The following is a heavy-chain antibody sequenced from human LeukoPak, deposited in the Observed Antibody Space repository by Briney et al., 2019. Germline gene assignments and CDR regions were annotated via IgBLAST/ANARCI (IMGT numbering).Heavy chain of an antibody. J-gene: IGHJ4*02. Sequence: QPGGSLRLSCAASGFTFSSYGMHWVRQAPGKGLEWVAVISYDGSNKYYADSVKGRFTISRDNSKNTLYLQMNSLRAEDTAVYYCAKEEGYGDYAAHYWGQGTLVTVSS. CDR3: AKEEGYGDYAAHY. CDR1: GFTFSSYG. CDR2: ISYDGSNK. D-gene: IGHD4-17*01. V-gene: IGHV3-30*18.